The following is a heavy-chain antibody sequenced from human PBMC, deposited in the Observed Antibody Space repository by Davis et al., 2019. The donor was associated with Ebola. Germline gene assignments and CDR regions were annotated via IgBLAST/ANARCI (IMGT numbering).Heavy chain of an antibody. CDR2: TYYSGST. CDR3: ARESLEYYYGSGSYFRMDV. Sequence: SETLSLTCTVSGGSTSSYYWSWIRQPPGKGLEWIGYTYYSGSTNYNPSLKSRVTISVDTSKNQFSLKLSSVTAADTAVYYCARESLEYYYGSGSYFRMDVWGQGTTVTVSS. V-gene: IGHV4-59*01. D-gene: IGHD3-10*01. J-gene: IGHJ6*02. CDR1: GGSTSSYY.